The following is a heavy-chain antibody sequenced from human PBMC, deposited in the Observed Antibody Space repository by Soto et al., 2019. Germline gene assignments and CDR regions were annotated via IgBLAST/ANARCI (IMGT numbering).Heavy chain of an antibody. CDR2: ISSSGSTI. V-gene: IGHV3-11*01. Sequence: GGSLRLSCAASGFTFSDYYMSWIRQAPGKGLEWVPYISSSGSTIYYADSVKGRFTISRDNAKNSLYLQMNSLRAEDTAVYYCARDRGYDDAAFDYWGQGTLVTVSS. J-gene: IGHJ4*02. D-gene: IGHD5-12*01. CDR1: GFTFSDYY. CDR3: ARDRGYDDAAFDY.